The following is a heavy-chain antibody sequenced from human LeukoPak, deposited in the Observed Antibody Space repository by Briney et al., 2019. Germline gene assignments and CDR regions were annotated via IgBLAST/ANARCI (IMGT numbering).Heavy chain of an antibody. J-gene: IGHJ4*02. D-gene: IGHD3-16*02. CDR2: ISGSGGST. Sequence: PGGSLRLSCAASGFTFSSYAMSWVRQAPGKGLEWVSAISGSGGSTYYADSVKGRFTISRDNSKNTLYLQMNSLRAEDTAVYYCAKDKREELYDYVWGSYRYVGDYWGQGTLVTVSS. V-gene: IGHV3-23*01. CDR3: AKDKREELYDYVWGSYRYVGDY. CDR1: GFTFSSYA.